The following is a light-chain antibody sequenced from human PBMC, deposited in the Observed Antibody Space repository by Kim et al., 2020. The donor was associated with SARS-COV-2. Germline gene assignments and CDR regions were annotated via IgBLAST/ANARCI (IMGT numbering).Light chain of an antibody. CDR3: QQSYSTLMYT. CDR1: QSISSY. CDR2: AAS. J-gene: IGKJ2*01. Sequence: DIQMTQSPSSLSASVGDRVTITCRASQSISSYLNWYQQKPGKAPKLLIYAASSLLSGVPSRFSGSGSGTDFTLTISSLQPEDFATYYCQQSYSTLMYTFGQGTKLEI. V-gene: IGKV1-39*01.